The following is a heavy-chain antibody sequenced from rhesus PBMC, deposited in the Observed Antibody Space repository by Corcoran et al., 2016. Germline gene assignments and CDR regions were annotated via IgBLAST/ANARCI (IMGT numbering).Heavy chain of an antibody. CDR1: GFTFSSYD. J-gene: IGHJ4*01. CDR3: TRDRWGGSFDY. V-gene: IGHV3-136*01. D-gene: IGHD6-25*01. Sequence: EVQLVESGGGLVQPGGSLRLSCAASGFTFSSYDMSWVRQAPGKGMEWVSYISYTGKTIDNADSVKGRFTISRDNAKNSLSLQMSSLRAEDTAVYYCTRDRWGGSFDYWGQGVLVTVSS. CDR2: ISYTGKTI.